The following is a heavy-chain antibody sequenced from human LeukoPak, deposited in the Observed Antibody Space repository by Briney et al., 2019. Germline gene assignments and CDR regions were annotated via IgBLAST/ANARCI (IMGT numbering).Heavy chain of an antibody. CDR2: ISYDGSNK. CDR1: GFTFSSYA. J-gene: IGHJ4*02. D-gene: IGHD3-3*01. Sequence: PGRSLRLSCAASGFTFSSYAMHGVRQAPGKGLEWVAVISYDGSNKYYADSVKGRFTISRDNSKNTLYLQMNSLRAEDTAVYYCARGPGWRVWGQGTLVTVSS. CDR3: ARGPGWRV. V-gene: IGHV3-30*04.